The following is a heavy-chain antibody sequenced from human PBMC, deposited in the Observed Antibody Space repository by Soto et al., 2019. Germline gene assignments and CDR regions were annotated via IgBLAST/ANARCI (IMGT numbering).Heavy chain of an antibody. V-gene: IGHV1-8*01. CDR3: ARSDGYNFNWLDS. CDR2: MNPNRGNS. J-gene: IGHJ5*01. Sequence: QVQLVQSGAEVKTPGASVKVSCKASGYTFASYDINWVRQAPGQGLEWMGWMNPNRGNSGYAQKFQGRLTMTTDTAVSIGHLELSSLRKEDTAVYYCARSDGYNFNWLDSWGQGTLVTVSA. CDR1: GYTFASYD. D-gene: IGHD2-21*01.